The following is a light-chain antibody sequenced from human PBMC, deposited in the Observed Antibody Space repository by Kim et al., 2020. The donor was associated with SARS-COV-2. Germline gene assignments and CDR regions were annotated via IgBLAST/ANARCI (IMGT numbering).Light chain of an antibody. CDR3: QQYNSYSYT. V-gene: IGKV1-5*01. CDR1: QSISSW. CDR2: DAS. J-gene: IGKJ2*01. Sequence: DIQMTQSPSTLSASVGDRVTITCRASQSISSWLAWYQQKPGKVPKLLIYDASSLESGVPSRFSGSGSGTEFTLTISSLQPDDFATYYCQQYNSYSYTFGQGTKLEI.